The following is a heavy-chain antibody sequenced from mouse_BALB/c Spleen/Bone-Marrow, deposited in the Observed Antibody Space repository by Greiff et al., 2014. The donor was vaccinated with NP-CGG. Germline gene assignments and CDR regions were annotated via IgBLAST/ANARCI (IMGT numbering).Heavy chain of an antibody. V-gene: IGHV5-6-5*01. CDR2: ICSGGST. J-gene: IGHJ2*01. Sequence: VQLKESGGGLVKPGGSLKLSCAASGFTFSSYAMSWVRQTPEKRLGWVGSICSGGSTYYPDSVKGRFTISRDNARNILYLQMSSLRSEDTAMYYCAREVDGWYYFDYWGQGTTLTVSS. CDR1: GFTFSSYA. D-gene: IGHD2-3*01. CDR3: AREVDGWYYFDY.